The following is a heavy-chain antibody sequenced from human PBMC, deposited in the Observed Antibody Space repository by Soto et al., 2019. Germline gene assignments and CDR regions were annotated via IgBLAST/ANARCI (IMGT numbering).Heavy chain of an antibody. CDR3: ERALGRGYSYGYSPPSNPHREKTRNYVDYGVDV. CDR2: IIPIFGTA. CDR1: GGPFSSYA. Sequence: SVKASCKFSGGPFSSYAIRPVRQAPGKGLAWMGGIIPIFGTANYAQKFQGRVTIPADKSTSTAYMELSSLRSEDTAVYYCERALGRGYSYGYSPPSNPHREKTRNYVDYGVDVWGRGTAVTVSS. D-gene: IGHD5-18*01. J-gene: IGHJ6*02. V-gene: IGHV1-69*06.